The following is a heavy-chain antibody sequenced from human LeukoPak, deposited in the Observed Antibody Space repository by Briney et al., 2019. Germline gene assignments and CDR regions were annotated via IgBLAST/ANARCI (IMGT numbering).Heavy chain of an antibody. Sequence: PGGSLRLSCTASGFTFSSYTMNWVRQAPGKGLEWVSAITSGGSTYYTDSVKGRVTTSRDNSKNTLILQMNSLRVEDTAVYYCVQRGYSDSSAYHTFHHWGQGTLVTVSS. CDR3: VQRGYSDSSAYHTFHH. J-gene: IGHJ1*01. V-gene: IGHV3-23*01. D-gene: IGHD3-22*01. CDR1: GFTFSSYT. CDR2: ITSGGST.